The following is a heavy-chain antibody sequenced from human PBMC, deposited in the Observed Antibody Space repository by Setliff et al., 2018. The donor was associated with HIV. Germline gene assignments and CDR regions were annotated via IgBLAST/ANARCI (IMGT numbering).Heavy chain of an antibody. CDR3: ARDGGYSGWYFVLGQFDF. CDR1: GGSMYSYY. J-gene: IGHJ4*02. D-gene: IGHD6-19*01. V-gene: IGHV4-59*12. Sequence: PSETLSLTCTVSGGSMYSYYWSWIRQPPGKGLEWIGYIYYSGSTNYNPSLKSRVTISVDTSKNQFSLKLSSVTAADTAVYYCARDGGYSGWYFVLGQFDFWGQGSLVTVSS. CDR2: IYYSGST.